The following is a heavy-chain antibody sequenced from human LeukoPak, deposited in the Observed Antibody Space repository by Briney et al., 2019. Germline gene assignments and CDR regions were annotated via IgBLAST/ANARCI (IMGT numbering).Heavy chain of an antibody. Sequence: PSETLSLTCTVSGGSISSYYWSWIRQPPGKGLEWIGYIFYSGRTNYNPSLKSRVTLSVDTSKNWFSLRLTSVTAADTAVYYCARGQKYTSGYRVTELGSRYSDYWGQGARVTVSP. J-gene: IGHJ4*02. CDR3: ARGQKYTSGYRVTELGSRYSDY. V-gene: IGHV4-59*01. D-gene: IGHD5-18*01. CDR2: IFYSGRT. CDR1: GGSISSYY.